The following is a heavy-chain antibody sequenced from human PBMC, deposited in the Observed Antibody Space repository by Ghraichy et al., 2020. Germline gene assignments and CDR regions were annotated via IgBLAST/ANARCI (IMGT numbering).Heavy chain of an antibody. J-gene: IGHJ4*02. Sequence: SETLSLTCDVFGGSTSIYYRSWIRQAPGKGLEWVGYIYYGGNTNYNPSLKSRVTISADTSKNQFFLKVNSVTASDMALYYCATFIGGRGYWGQGTLVAVSS. D-gene: IGHD3-10*01. CDR3: ATFIGGRGY. CDR2: IYYGGNT. CDR1: GGSTSIYY. V-gene: IGHV4-59*01.